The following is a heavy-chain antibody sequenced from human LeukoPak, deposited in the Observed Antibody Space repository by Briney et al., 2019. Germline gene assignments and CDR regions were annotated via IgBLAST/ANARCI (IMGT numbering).Heavy chain of an antibody. D-gene: IGHD6-13*01. CDR3: ARAPIIAAAGRGAFDY. J-gene: IGHJ4*02. V-gene: IGHV4-34*01. Sequence: PSETLSLTCAVYGGSFSGYYWSWIRQPPGKGLEWIGEINHSGSTNYNPSLKSRVTISVDTSKNQFSLKLSSVTAADTAVYYCARAPIIAAAGRGAFDYWGQGTLVIVSS. CDR2: INHSGST. CDR1: GGSFSGYY.